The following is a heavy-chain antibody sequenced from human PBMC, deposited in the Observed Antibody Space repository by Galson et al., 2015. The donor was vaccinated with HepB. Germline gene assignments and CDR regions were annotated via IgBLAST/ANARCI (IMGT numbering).Heavy chain of an antibody. J-gene: IGHJ3*02. CDR3: AREGDIGVVRGSRPNDAFEI. CDR2: LYYTGST. D-gene: IGHD2-15*01. Sequence: LSLTCTVSGGSIRSGSYYWGWVRQPPGKGLEWIGSLYYTGSTYYNPSLKSRVTISVDTSKNQFSLKLSSVTAADTAVYYCAREGDIGVVRGSRPNDAFEIWGQGTRVTVSS. CDR1: GGSIRSGSYY. V-gene: IGHV4-39*07.